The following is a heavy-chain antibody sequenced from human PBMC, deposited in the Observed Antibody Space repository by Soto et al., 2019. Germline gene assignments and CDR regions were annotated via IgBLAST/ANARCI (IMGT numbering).Heavy chain of an antibody. J-gene: IGHJ5*02. CDR2: IFYSGGT. Sequence: SETLSLTCTVSGGSILASTYYLAWIRQPPGKGLEWIGTIFYSGGTFYTPSLKSRVTMSVDTSNNQFSLRLRSVTAADTAVYYCARQASGYYYGWFDPWGQGTLVTVSS. V-gene: IGHV4-39*01. CDR1: GGSILASTYY. CDR3: ARQASGYYYGWFDP. D-gene: IGHD3-22*01.